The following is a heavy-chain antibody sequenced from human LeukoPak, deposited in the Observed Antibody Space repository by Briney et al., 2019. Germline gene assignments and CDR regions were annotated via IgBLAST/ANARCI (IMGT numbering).Heavy chain of an antibody. D-gene: IGHD3-22*01. Sequence: GGSLRLSCANSGFTFSSYAMSWVREAPGKGLEWVSLISTSGRTHYADSVQGRFTISRDNSKNTLSLHMNSLRAEDTPVYYCARGLDSSGYYHVVDSWGQGALVTVFS. J-gene: IGHJ4*02. CDR3: ARGLDSSGYYHVVDS. CDR1: GFTFSSYA. CDR2: ISTSGRT. V-gene: IGHV3-23*01.